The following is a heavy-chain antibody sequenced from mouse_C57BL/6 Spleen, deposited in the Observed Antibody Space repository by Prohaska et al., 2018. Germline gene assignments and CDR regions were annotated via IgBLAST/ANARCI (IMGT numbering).Heavy chain of an antibody. J-gene: IGHJ2*01. CDR2: IDPANGNT. V-gene: IGHV14-3*01. CDR3: ASPAYYSNYVGSFDY. D-gene: IGHD2-5*01. Sequence: EVQLQQSVAELVRPGASVKLSCTASGFNIKNTYMHWVKQRPEQGLEWIGRIDPANGNTKYAPKFQGKATITADTSSNTSYLQLSSLTSEDTAIYYCASPAYYSNYVGSFDYWGQGTTLTVSS. CDR1: GFNIKNTY.